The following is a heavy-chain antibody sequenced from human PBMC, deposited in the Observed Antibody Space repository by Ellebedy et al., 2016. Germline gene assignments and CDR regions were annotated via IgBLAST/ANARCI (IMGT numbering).Heavy chain of an antibody. D-gene: IGHD5-12*01. CDR3: AKDTGGYDFQGVDY. Sequence: SLKISXAASGFRFDDYAMHWVRQGPGKGLEWVSSISSSSSYIYYADSVKGRFTISRDNAKNSLYLQMNSLRAEDTALYYCAKDTGGYDFQGVDYWGQGTLVTVSS. J-gene: IGHJ4*02. CDR2: ISSSSSYI. CDR1: GFRFDDYA. V-gene: IGHV3-9*01.